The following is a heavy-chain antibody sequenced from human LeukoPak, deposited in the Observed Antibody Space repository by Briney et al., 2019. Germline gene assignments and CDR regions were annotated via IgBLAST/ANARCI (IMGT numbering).Heavy chain of an antibody. D-gene: IGHD5-24*01. J-gene: IGHJ4*02. CDR3: ARTSRDGDNWKYFDY. CDR1: GGSISSGGYY. CDR2: IYYSGST. Sequence: SQTLSLTCTVSGGSISSGGYYWSWIRQHPGKGLEWIGYIYYSGSTYYNPSLKSRVTISVDTSKNQFSLKLRSVTAADTAIYYCARTSRDGDNWKYFDYWGQGTLVTVSS. V-gene: IGHV4-31*03.